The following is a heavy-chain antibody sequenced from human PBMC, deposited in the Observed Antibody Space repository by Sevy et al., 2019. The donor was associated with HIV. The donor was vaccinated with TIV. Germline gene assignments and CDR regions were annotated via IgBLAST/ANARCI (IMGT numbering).Heavy chain of an antibody. CDR2: ISGSGGST. V-gene: IGHV3-23*01. Sequence: GGSLRLSCAASGFTFSSYAMSWVRQAPGKGLEWVSAISGSGGSTYYADSVKGRFTISRDNSKNTLYLQMNSLRAEDTAVYYRAKRGGGATVWGYYYDYGMDVWGQGTTVTVSS. J-gene: IGHJ6*02. D-gene: IGHD4-17*01. CDR1: GFTFSSYA. CDR3: AKRGGGATVWGYYYDYGMDV.